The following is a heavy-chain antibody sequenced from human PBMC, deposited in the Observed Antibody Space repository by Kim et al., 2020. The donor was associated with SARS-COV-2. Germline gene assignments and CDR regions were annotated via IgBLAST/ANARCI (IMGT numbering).Heavy chain of an antibody. CDR2: IIPIFGTA. J-gene: IGHJ5*02. Sequence: SVKVSCKASGGTFSSYAISWVRQAPGQGLEWMGGIIPIFGTANYAQKFQGRVTITADESTSTAYMELSSLRSEDTAVYYCARDLSEYLHWFDPWGQGTLVTVSS. CDR3: ARDLSEYLHWFDP. V-gene: IGHV1-69*13. CDR1: GGTFSSYA. D-gene: IGHD2-2*02.